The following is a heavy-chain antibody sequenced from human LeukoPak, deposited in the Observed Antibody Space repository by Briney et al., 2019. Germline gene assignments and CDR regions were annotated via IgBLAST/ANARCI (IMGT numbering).Heavy chain of an antibody. Sequence: AAVKVSCKASGYTFTSYGISWVRRAPGHGLEWMGWISAYNGNTHYAQKLQGRVTMTTDTSTSTAYMELRSLRSDDTAMHYCARDDPDTAMVNWGQGTLVTVSS. J-gene: IGHJ4*02. CDR2: ISAYNGNT. CDR1: GYTFTSYG. V-gene: IGHV1-18*04. CDR3: ARDDPDTAMVN. D-gene: IGHD5-18*01.